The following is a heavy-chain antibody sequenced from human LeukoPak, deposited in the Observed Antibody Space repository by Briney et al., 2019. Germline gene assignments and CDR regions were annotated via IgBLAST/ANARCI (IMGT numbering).Heavy chain of an antibody. D-gene: IGHD1-26*01. J-gene: IGHJ4*02. Sequence: PGGSLRLSCAASGFTVSSNYMSWVRQAPGKGLEWVSVIYSGGSTYYAASVKGRFTISRDNSKNTRYLQMNSLRAEVTAVYYCATSGATGFLWFWGQGTLVTVSS. CDR1: GFTVSSNY. CDR3: ATSGATGFLWF. V-gene: IGHV3-66*02. CDR2: IYSGGST.